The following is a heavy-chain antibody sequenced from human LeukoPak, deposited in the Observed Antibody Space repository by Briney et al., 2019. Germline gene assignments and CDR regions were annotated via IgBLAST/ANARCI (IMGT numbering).Heavy chain of an antibody. CDR3: AREGNVLVVPKKKKKPFPL. J-gene: IGHJ4*02. Sequence: PSETLSLTCAVPDGPFGGYYWSWVRQSPGKGLEWIGEINHFGHTYYNESLRSRVAISVDTSKKQFSLKLTSVTAADMGIYYCAREGNVLVVPKKKKKPFPLWGQGPVVTVSS. CDR1: DGPFGGYY. CDR2: INHFGHT. V-gene: IGHV4-34*01. D-gene: IGHD2-8*02.